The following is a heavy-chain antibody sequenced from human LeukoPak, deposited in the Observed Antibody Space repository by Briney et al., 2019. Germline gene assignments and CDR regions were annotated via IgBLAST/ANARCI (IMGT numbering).Heavy chain of an antibody. Sequence: GGSLRLSCAASGFTFSTYDMHWVRQATGKGLEWVSAIGVAANTFYSGSVKGRFTISRENAKNSLYLLMSSLRAEDTAVYYCARQNTPHGNFDYWGQGTLVTVSS. V-gene: IGHV3-13*01. D-gene: IGHD1-26*01. J-gene: IGHJ4*02. CDR3: ARQNTPHGNFDY. CDR2: IGVAANT. CDR1: GFTFSTYD.